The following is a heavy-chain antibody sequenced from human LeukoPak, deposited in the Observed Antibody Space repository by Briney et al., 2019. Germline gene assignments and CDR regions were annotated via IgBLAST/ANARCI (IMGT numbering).Heavy chain of an antibody. V-gene: IGHV4-34*01. CDR1: GLTFSDYY. Sequence: PGGSLRLSCAASGLTFSDYYWSWIRQPPGKGLEWIGEINHSGSTNYNPSLKSRVTISVDTSKNQFSLKLSSVTAADTAVYYCARRTVVTLAAFDIWGQGTMVTVSS. J-gene: IGHJ3*02. CDR2: INHSGST. D-gene: IGHD4-23*01. CDR3: ARRTVVTLAAFDI.